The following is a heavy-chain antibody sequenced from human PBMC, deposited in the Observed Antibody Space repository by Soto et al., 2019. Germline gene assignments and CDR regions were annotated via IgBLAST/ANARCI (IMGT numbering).Heavy chain of an antibody. CDR3: ARDEAESQLGGYFDY. Sequence: QVQLVESGGRLVRPGGSQRLSCAASGFTFSDYYMSWIRQAPGKGLEWLSYISSNGEYKTYAASVKGRYTISRDNAKNSLYLQINNLRAEDTAIYYCARDEAESQLGGYFDYWGQGTLVTVS. CDR1: GFTFSDYY. V-gene: IGHV3-11*05. D-gene: IGHD2-2*01. J-gene: IGHJ4*02. CDR2: ISSNGEYK.